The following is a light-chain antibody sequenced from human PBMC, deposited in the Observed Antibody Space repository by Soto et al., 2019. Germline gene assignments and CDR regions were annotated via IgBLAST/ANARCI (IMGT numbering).Light chain of an antibody. CDR2: ASS. V-gene: IGKV1-6*01. CDR1: QGIRHD. CDR3: LQDDNYPWT. J-gene: IGKJ1*01. Sequence: AIQMTKSPSSLSASVGARVTITCRASQGIRHDLGWYQQKPWKAPKLLVYASSSLQRGVPARFSGNGSGTHVTLTISSLQPEDFATYYCLQDDNYPWTFGRGTKGEIK.